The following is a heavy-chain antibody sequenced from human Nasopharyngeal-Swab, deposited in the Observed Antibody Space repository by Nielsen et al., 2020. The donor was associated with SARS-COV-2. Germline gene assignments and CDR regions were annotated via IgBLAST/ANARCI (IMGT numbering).Heavy chain of an antibody. CDR3: VRDESGAFDI. J-gene: IGHJ3*02. CDR1: GFTFTTYS. V-gene: IGHV3-7*01. Sequence: GGSLRLSCAASGFTFTTYSMTWVRQAPGQGREWVANVKQDGGEKFYLDSVKGRFTISRDNAKSSLYLQMTSLRAEDTAVYYCVRDESGAFDIWGQGTMVTVSS. CDR2: VKQDGGEK. D-gene: IGHD3-10*01.